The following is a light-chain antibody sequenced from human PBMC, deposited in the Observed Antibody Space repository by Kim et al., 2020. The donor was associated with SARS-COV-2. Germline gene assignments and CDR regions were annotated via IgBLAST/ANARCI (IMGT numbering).Light chain of an antibody. CDR3: HSRDSSGKQV. J-gene: IGLJ3*02. CDR1: SLRRYY. V-gene: IGLV3-19*01. Sequence: SSELTQDPAVSVALGQTVRITCQGDSLRRYYASWYQQKPGQAPLLVIYGKNNRPSGIPDRFSGSSSGNTASLTITGAQAEDEADYYCHSRDSSGKQVFRG. CDR2: GKN.